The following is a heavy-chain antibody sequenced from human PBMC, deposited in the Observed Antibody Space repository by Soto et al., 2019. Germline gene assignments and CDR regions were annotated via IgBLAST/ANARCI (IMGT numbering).Heavy chain of an antibody. CDR3: ARDLAVAGTCPY. J-gene: IGHJ4*02. D-gene: IGHD6-19*01. Sequence: GASVKVSCKASGYTFTSYDINWVRQATGQGLEWMGWMNPNSGNTGYAQKFQGRVTMTTDTSTSTAYMELRSLRSDDTAVYYCARDLAVAGTCPYWGQGTLVTVSS. CDR1: GYTFTSYD. V-gene: IGHV1-8*01. CDR2: MNPNSGNT.